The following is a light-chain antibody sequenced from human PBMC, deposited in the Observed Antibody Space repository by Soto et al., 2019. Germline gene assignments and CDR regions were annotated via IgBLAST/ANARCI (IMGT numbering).Light chain of an antibody. CDR2: GAS. CDR1: QSVSSN. V-gene: IGKV3-15*01. CDR3: QRYNNWPRK. Sequence: EIVMTQSPATLSVSPGERATLSCRASQSVSSNLAWYQQKPGQAPRLLIYGASTRATDIPARFSGSGSGTEFTLAISSLQSEDFVIYYHQRYNNWPRKFGRETKVEVK. J-gene: IGKJ1*01.